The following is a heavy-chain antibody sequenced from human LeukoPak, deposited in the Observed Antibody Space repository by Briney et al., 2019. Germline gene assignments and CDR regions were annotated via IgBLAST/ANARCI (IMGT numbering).Heavy chain of an antibody. D-gene: IGHD2-2*02. CDR2: IRYDGSHK. CDR1: GFTLRSFV. V-gene: IGHV3-30*02. Sequence: GGSLRLSCAASGFTLRSFVMHWVRQAPGKGLEWVAFIRYDGSHKHYVDSVKGRFTISRDNSKNTLSMQMSSLRVEDTGVYYWAKDPNYRSSTRCYRPNWFDPWGQGTLVTVSS. J-gene: IGHJ5*02. CDR3: AKDPNYRSSTRCYRPNWFDP.